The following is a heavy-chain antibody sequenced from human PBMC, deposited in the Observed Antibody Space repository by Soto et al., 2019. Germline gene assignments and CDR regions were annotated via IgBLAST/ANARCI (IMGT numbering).Heavy chain of an antibody. J-gene: IGHJ6*02. V-gene: IGHV4-34*01. D-gene: IGHD3-9*01. CDR3: ASRRITISSGTVGVGYYYYGMDV. CDR2: INHSGST. CDR1: GGSFSGYY. Sequence: LSLTCAVYGGSFSGYYWSWIRQPPGKGLEWIGEINHSGSTNYNPSLKSRVTISVDTSKNQFSLKLSSVTAADTAVYYCASRRITISSGTVGVGYYYYGMDVWGQGTTVTVSS.